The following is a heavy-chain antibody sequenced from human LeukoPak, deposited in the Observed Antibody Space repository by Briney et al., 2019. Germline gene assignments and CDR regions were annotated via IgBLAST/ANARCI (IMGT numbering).Heavy chain of an antibody. D-gene: IGHD5-18*01. CDR1: GGSISSYY. CDR3: ARGGYSYGLKAFDY. CDR2: IYHSGST. V-gene: IGHV4-59*01. Sequence: SETLSLTCTVSGGSISSYYWSWIRQPPGKGLEWIGYIYHSGSTNYNPSLKSRVTISVDTSKNQFSLKLSSVTAADTAVYYCARGGYSYGLKAFDYWGQGTLVTVSS. J-gene: IGHJ4*02.